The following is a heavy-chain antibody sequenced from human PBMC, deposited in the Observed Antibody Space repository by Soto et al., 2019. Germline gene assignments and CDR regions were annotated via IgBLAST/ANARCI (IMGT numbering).Heavy chain of an antibody. CDR1: GFIFSSDW. CDR2: INSDGIST. CDR3: ARSVTIKTLDY. V-gene: IGHV3-74*01. Sequence: PGGSLRLSCAASGFIFSSDWIHWVRQAPWKGLVWVSRINSDGISTDYADSVKGRFTISRDNAKNTLYLQMNNLRAEDTALYYCARSVTIKTLDYCGQGALVAFSS. D-gene: IGHD4-17*01. J-gene: IGHJ4*02.